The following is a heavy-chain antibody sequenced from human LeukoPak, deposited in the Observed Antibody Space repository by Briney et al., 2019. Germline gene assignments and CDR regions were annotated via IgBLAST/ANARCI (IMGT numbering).Heavy chain of an antibody. J-gene: IGHJ4*02. D-gene: IGHD6-19*01. CDR1: GYTFTGSY. Sequence: EASVKISCKASGYTFTGSYMHWVRPAPGQGLERMGWINPNSGDTNYAQMFQGRVTMTRDTSISTAYMQLSGLKSGDTAVYYCARDLSSGFDYWGQGTLVTVSS. V-gene: IGHV1-2*02. CDR3: ARDLSSGFDY. CDR2: INPNSGDT.